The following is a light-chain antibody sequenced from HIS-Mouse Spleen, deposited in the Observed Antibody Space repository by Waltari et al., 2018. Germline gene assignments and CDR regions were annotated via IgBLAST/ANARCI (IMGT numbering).Light chain of an antibody. CDR3: YSTDSSGNHRV. J-gene: IGLJ2*01. V-gene: IGLV3-10*01. CDR2: VDR. Sequence: SYELTQPPSVSVSPGQTARITCSGDALPKKYAYWYQQKSGQAPVRVIYVDRKRPPGIPERCSGSSSGKMATLTISGAQVEDEADYYCYSTDSSGNHRVFGGGTKLTVL. CDR1: ALPKKY.